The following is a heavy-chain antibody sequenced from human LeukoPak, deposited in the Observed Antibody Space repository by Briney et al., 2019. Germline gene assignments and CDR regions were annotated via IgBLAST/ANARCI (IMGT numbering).Heavy chain of an antibody. J-gene: IGHJ4*02. CDR3: ARSGVIDMVPFDH. Sequence: SQTLSLTCAISGDRVSSNSAAWNWIRQSPSRGLEWLGRTYYRSKWYDDYAVSVKSRTTINPDTSKNQFSLQLNSVTPEDTAAYYCARSGVIDMVPFDHWGQGTLVTVSS. CDR2: TYYRSKWYD. V-gene: IGHV6-1*01. CDR1: GDRVSSNSAA. D-gene: IGHD2-21*01.